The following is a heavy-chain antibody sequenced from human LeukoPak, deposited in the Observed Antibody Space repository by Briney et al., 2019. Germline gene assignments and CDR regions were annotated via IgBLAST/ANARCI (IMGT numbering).Heavy chain of an antibody. V-gene: IGHV3-66*04. J-gene: IGHJ5*02. D-gene: IGHD4-23*01. CDR3: ASHLVTQKVYNWFDP. CDR1: VFTVSSNY. CDR2: IYSGGST. Sequence: GGSLRLSCAASVFTVSSNYMSWVRQAPGKGLEWVSVIYSGGSTYYADSVKGRFTISRDNSKNTLYLQMNSLRAEDTAVYYCASHLVTQKVYNWFDPWGQGTLVTVSS.